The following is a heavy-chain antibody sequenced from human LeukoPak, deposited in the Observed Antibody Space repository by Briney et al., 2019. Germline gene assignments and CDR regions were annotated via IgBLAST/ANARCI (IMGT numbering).Heavy chain of an antibody. CDR2: IYYSGST. CDR3: ARLDRRPTWAFDI. Sequence: SETLSLTCAVSGGSIYSSIYYWGWIRQPPGKGLEWIGSIYYSGSTYNNPSLKSRVTISIDTSKNQFSLKLSSVTAADTAVYYCARLDRRPTWAFDIWGQGTMVTVSS. V-gene: IGHV4-39*07. CDR1: GGSIYSSIYY. J-gene: IGHJ3*02.